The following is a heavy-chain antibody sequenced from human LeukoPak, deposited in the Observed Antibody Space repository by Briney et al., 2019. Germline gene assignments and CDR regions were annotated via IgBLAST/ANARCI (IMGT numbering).Heavy chain of an antibody. CDR2: INSDGSST. D-gene: IGHD3-16*01. J-gene: IGHJ4*02. CDR3: ARGRFGSNYFDY. Sequence: GGSLRLSCAASGFTFSSYWMHWVRQAPGKGLVWVSRINSDGSSTSYADSVKGRFTISRDNAKNTLYLQMNSLRAEDTAVYYCARGRFGSNYFDYWGQGTLVTVSS. V-gene: IGHV3-74*01. CDR1: GFTFSSYW.